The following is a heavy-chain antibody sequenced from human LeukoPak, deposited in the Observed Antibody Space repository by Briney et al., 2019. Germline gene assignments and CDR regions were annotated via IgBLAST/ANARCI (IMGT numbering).Heavy chain of an antibody. CDR1: GYTFTSYG. CDR3: ARSPSVSSGYYPSYYYYYMDV. V-gene: IGHV1-18*01. D-gene: IGHD3-22*01. Sequence: ASVKVSCKASGYTFTSYGISWVRQAPGQGLEWMGWISVYNGNTNYAQKLQGRVTMTTDTSTSTAYMELRSLRSDDTAVYYCARSPSVSSGYYPSYYYYYMDVWGKGTTVTISS. J-gene: IGHJ6*03. CDR2: ISVYNGNT.